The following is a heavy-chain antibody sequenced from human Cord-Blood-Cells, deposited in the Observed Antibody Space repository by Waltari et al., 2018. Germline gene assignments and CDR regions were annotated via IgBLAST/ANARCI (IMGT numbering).Heavy chain of an antibody. D-gene: IGHD6-13*01. CDR1: GFPFSSYV. CDR3: AKRNRQQLVHY. CDR2: ISGSGGST. J-gene: IGHJ4*02. V-gene: IGHV3-23*01. Sequence: EVQLLESGGGLVQPGGSLRLSCAASGFPFSSYVMRWVRQAPGKGLEWVPAISGSGGSTYYADSVKGRFTISRDNSKNTLYLQMNSLRAEDTAVYYCAKRNRQQLVHYWGQGTLVTVSS.